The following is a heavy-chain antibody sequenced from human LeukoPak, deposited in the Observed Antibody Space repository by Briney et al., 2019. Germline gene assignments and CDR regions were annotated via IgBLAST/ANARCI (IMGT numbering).Heavy chain of an antibody. V-gene: IGHV3-23*01. D-gene: IGHD3-22*01. CDR3: AKDELGLYTYYYDSSGYYSG. J-gene: IGHJ1*01. Sequence: GGSLRLSCAASGFTFSSYAMSWVRQAPGKGLEWVSAISGSGGSTYYADSVKGRFTISRDNSKNTLYLQMNSLRAEDTAVYYCAKDELGLYTYYYDSSGYYSGWGQGTLVTVSS. CDR2: ISGSGGST. CDR1: GFTFSSYA.